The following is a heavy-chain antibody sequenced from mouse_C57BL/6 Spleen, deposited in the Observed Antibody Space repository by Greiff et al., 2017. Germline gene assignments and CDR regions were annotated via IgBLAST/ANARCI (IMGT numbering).Heavy chain of an antibody. Sequence: EVQLQESGPGLVKPSQSLSLTCSVTGYSITSGYYWNWIRQFPGNKLEWMGYISYDGSNNYNPSLKNRISITRDTSKNQFFLKLNSVTTEDTATYYCARGITTVAYFDYWGQGTTLTVSS. CDR1: GYSITSGYY. J-gene: IGHJ2*01. D-gene: IGHD1-1*01. CDR2: ISYDGSN. V-gene: IGHV3-6*01. CDR3: ARGITTVAYFDY.